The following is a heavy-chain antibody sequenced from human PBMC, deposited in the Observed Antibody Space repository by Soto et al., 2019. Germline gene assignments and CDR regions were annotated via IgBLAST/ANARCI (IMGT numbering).Heavy chain of an antibody. D-gene: IGHD3-22*01. CDR2: IYYSGST. CDR1: GGSISSYY. J-gene: IGHJ5*02. CDR3: ARAPGYYYDSSGYYALRFWWFDP. Sequence: PSETLSLTCTVSGGSISSYYWSWIRQPPGKGLEWIGYIYYSGSTNYNPSLKSRVTISVDTSKNQFSLKLSSVTAADTAVYYCARAPGYYYDSSGYYALRFWWFDPWGQGTLVTVSS. V-gene: IGHV4-59*01.